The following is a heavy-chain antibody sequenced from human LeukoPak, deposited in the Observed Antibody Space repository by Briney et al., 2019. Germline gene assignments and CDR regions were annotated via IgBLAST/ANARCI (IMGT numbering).Heavy chain of an antibody. D-gene: IGHD6-19*01. CDR1: GYTFTDYY. V-gene: IGHV1-2*06. J-gene: IGHJ4*02. CDR2: INPYSGGT. Sequence: ASVKVSCKASGYTFTDYYMHWVRQASGQGLEWMGRINPYSGGTNYAQKFQGRVTMTRDTSISTAYMELSRLKSDDTAVYYCARDYSSGWYVYWGQGTLVTVSS. CDR3: ARDYSSGWYVY.